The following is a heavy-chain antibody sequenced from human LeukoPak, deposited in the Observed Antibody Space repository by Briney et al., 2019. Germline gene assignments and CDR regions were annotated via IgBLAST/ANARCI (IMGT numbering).Heavy chain of an antibody. CDR2: IYYSGST. J-gene: IGHJ4*02. CDR3: ARGKWLRVRLDY. CDR1: GGSFSGYY. V-gene: IGHV4-59*12. D-gene: IGHD5-12*01. Sequence: SETLSLTCAVYGGSFSGYYWSWIRQPPGKGLEWIGYIYYSGSTNYNPSLKSRVTISVDTSKNQFSLKLSSVTAADTAVYYCARGKWLRVRLDYWGQGTLVTVSS.